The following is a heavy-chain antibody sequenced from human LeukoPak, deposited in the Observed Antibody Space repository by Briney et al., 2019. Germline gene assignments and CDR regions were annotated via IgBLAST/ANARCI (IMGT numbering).Heavy chain of an antibody. CDR1: GGAFSSYA. J-gene: IGHJ4*02. D-gene: IGHD6-13*01. V-gene: IGHV1-69*05. Sequence: SVKVSCQASGGAFSSYAISWVRQAPGQGLEWMGGIIPIFGTANYAQKFQGRVTITTDESTSTGYMELSSLRSEDTAVYYCARGYSSSTYSLDYWGQGTLVTVSS. CDR3: ARGYSSSTYSLDY. CDR2: IIPIFGTA.